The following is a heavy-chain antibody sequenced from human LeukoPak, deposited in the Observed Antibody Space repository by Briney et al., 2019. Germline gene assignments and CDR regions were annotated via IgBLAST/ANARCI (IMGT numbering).Heavy chain of an antibody. CDR2: IWYDGSNI. CDR3: ARALGAAAAYFEY. CDR1: GFTFSNYA. D-gene: IGHD6-13*01. V-gene: IGHV3-33*01. J-gene: IGHJ4*02. Sequence: GGSLRLSCAASGFTFSNYAMHWVRQAPGKGLEWVAVIWYDGSNIYYAESVKGRFTISRENSKNTLYLQMSSLRAEDTAVYYCARALGAAAAYFEYWGQGTLVTVSS.